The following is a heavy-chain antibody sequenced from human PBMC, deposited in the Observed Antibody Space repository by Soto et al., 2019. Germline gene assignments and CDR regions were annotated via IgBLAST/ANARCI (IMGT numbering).Heavy chain of an antibody. J-gene: IGHJ2*01. CDR2: IKSNTDGGTQ. Sequence: KGQELVGRIKSNTDGGTQDYAAHVKGRFTISRDDSKYTLYLQMNSLKTEDTAVYYCTTDKIFFFFQAEDGIRDTVPVSAFLLNRSSDL. CDR3: TTDKIFFFFQAEDGIRDTVPVSAFLLNRSSDL. V-gene: IGHV3-15*07. D-gene: IGHD3-3*01.